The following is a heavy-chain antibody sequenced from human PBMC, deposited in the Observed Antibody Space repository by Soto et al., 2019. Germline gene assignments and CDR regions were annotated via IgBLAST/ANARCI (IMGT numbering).Heavy chain of an antibody. CDR3: ANRLGSF. CDR1: GGSFSTYY. CDR2: THHSGST. J-gene: IGHJ4*02. Sequence: QVQLQQWGTGLLKPSETLYLTCAVYGGSFSTYYWAWIRQPPGKGLEWIGETHHSGSTTYSPSLMSRVSISIDTSRNQFSLKLRAVTAADTGVYYCANRLGSFWGQGTLVTVSS. V-gene: IGHV4-34*01. D-gene: IGHD3-16*01.